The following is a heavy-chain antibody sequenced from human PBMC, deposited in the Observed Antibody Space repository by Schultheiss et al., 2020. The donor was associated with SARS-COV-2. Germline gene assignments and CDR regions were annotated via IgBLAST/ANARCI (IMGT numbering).Heavy chain of an antibody. D-gene: IGHD4-17*01. CDR3: ARQSGDDYGDYEDYYYGMDV. J-gene: IGHJ6*02. Sequence: SETLSLTCAVYGGSFSGYYWSWIRQHPGKGLEWIGYIYYSGSTYYNPSLKSRVTISVDTSKTQFSLKLSSVTAADTAVYYCARQSGDDYGDYEDYYYGMDVWGQGTTVTVSS. CDR1: GGSFSGYY. CDR2: IYYSGST. V-gene: IGHV4-59*08.